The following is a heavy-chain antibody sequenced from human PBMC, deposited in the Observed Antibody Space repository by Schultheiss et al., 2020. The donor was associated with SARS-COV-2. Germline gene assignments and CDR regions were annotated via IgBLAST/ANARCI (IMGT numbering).Heavy chain of an antibody. Sequence: ASVKVSCKASGGTFSSYAISWVRQAPGQGLEWMGWINPNSGGTNYAQKFQGRVTMTRDTSISTAYMELSRLRSDDTAVYYCASLSGSYYDYYYGMDVWGQGTTVTVSS. J-gene: IGHJ6*02. CDR2: INPNSGGT. D-gene: IGHD1-26*01. CDR3: ASLSGSYYDYYYGMDV. CDR1: GGTFSSYA. V-gene: IGHV1-2*02.